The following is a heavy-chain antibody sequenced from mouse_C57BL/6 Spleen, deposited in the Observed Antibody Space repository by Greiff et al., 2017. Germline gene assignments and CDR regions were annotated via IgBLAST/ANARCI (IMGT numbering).Heavy chain of an antibody. J-gene: IGHJ2*01. D-gene: IGHD2-4*01. CDR1: GYTFTDYV. CDR2: IDPETGGT. V-gene: IGHV1-15*01. Sequence: VQLQQSGAELVRPGASVTLSCKASGYTFTDYVMHWVKQTPVHGLEWIGAIDPETGGTAYNQKFKGKAILTADKSSSTAYMGLRSLTSEDSAVYYCTRDDYDEKGPFYVDYWGQGTTLTVSS. CDR3: TRDDYDEKGPFYVDY.